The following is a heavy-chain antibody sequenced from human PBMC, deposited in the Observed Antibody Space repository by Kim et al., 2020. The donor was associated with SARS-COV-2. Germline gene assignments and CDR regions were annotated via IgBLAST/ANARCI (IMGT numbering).Heavy chain of an antibody. V-gene: IGHV3-21*01. J-gene: IGHJ5*02. CDR2: ISSTGIYI. CDR1: GFTFSSFS. D-gene: IGHD3-10*01. Sequence: GGSLRLSCAASGFTFSSFSMNWVRQAPGKGLEWVSCISSTGIYISYADSVKGRFTISRDNAKNSLYLQMNSLRAEDTAVYYCARDRYYYGSGTYYNENWFDPWGQGTLVTVSS. CDR3: ARDRYYYGSGTYYNENWFDP.